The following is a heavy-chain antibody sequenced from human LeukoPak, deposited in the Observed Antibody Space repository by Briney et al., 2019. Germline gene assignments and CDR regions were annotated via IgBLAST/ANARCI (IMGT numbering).Heavy chain of an antibody. CDR3: AKAPVTSCRGAYCYPFDS. D-gene: IGHD2-21*01. CDR2: FDWNGVST. V-gene: IGHV3-20*04. CDR1: GFTFDDYT. J-gene: IGHJ4*02. Sequence: GPGGSLRLSCAASGFTFDDYTMHWVRHAPGKGLEWVSRFDWNGVSTSYADSVKGRFTLSRDNAKNFLYLQMNSLRAEDAAVYFCAKAPVTSCRGAYCYPFDSWGQGTLVTVSS.